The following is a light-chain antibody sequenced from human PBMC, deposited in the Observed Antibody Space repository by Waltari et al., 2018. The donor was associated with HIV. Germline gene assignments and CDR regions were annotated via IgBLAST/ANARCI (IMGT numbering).Light chain of an antibody. V-gene: IGLV2-14*01. CDR2: EVS. CDR3: SSYTSSSTRV. CDR1: SSDVGGYTY. Sequence: QSALTQPASVSGSPGQSITISCTGTSSDVGGYTYVSWYQQHPGKAPNRMIYEVSNRPSGVSNRFSGSKSGNTASLTISGLQAEDEADYYCSSYTSSSTRVFGGGTNLTVL. J-gene: IGLJ3*02.